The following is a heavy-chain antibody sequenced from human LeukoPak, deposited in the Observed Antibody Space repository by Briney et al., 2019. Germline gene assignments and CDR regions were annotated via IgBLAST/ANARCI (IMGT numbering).Heavy chain of an antibody. V-gene: IGHV3-21*01. CDR1: GFTFSNYW. J-gene: IGHJ4*02. Sequence: GGSLRLSCVASGFTFSNYWMNWVRQAPGKGLEWVSSISSSSSYIYYADSVKGRFTISRDNAKNSLYLQMNSLRAEDTAVYYCARAKGDSSSGVDYWGQGTLVTVSS. CDR3: ARAKGDSSSGVDY. CDR2: ISSSSSYI. D-gene: IGHD6-13*01.